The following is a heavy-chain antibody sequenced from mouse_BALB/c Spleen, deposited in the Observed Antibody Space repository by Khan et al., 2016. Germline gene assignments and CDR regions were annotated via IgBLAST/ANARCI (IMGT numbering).Heavy chain of an antibody. J-gene: IGHJ1*01. CDR2: ISYSGST. Sequence: EVKLEESGPGLVKPSQSLSLTFTVTGYSIPSDSAWNWIRQFPGTKLEWLGYISYSGSTRYNPSLKSRISITRDTSKTQFLLHLNSVTTEDTAIYHCARYLYGYDWYCDVWSAGTTVTVSS. V-gene: IGHV3-2*02. CDR3: ARYLYGYDWYCDV. D-gene: IGHD2-2*01. CDR1: GYSIPSDSA.